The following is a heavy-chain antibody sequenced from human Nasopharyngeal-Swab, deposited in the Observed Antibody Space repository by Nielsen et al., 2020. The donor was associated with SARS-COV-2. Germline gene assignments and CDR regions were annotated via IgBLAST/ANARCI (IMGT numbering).Heavy chain of an antibody. J-gene: IGHJ6*02. CDR1: GYTLTELS. V-gene: IGHV1-24*01. Sequence: ASVKVSCKVSGYTLTELSMHWVRQAPGKGLEWMGGFDPEDGETIYAQKFQGRVTMTEDTSTDTAYMELSSLRSDDTAVYYCARVLTMVRGVIRPDYYYGMDVWGQGTTVTVSS. D-gene: IGHD3-10*01. CDR3: ARVLTMVRGVIRPDYYYGMDV. CDR2: FDPEDGET.